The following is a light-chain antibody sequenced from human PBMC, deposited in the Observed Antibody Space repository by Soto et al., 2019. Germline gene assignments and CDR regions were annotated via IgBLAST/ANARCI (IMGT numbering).Light chain of an antibody. CDR2: GAS. J-gene: IGKJ1*01. Sequence: IQMTQSPSSLSASVGDRVTISCRASQGIRSDLAWYQQKPGKVPKLLIYGASKLESGVPSRFSGSGFGTDFTLTVSSLQPEDFATYYCLQDYNFPWAFGQGTKVEIK. CDR1: QGIRSD. V-gene: IGKV1-6*01. CDR3: LQDYNFPWA.